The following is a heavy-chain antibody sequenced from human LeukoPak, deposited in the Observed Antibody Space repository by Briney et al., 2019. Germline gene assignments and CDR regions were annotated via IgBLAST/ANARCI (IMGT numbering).Heavy chain of an antibody. D-gene: IGHD3-22*01. CDR2: IYYSGST. CDR1: GGSISSASYY. CDR3: ARAKYYYDSSGYYYYYYMDV. Sequence: SETLSLTCTVSGGSISSASYYWGWIRQPPGKGLEWIGTIYYSGSTYYNPSLKSRVTISVDTSKNQFSLNLSSVTAADTAVYYCARAKYYYDSSGYYYYYYMDVWGKGTTVTVSS. J-gene: IGHJ6*03. V-gene: IGHV4-39*07.